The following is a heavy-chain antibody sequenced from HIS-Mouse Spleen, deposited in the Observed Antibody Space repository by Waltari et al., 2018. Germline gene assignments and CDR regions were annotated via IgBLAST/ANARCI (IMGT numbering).Heavy chain of an antibody. J-gene: IGHJ2*01. CDR1: GGSISSSSSY. CDR3: AREIPYSSSWYDWYFDL. Sequence: QLQLQESGPGLVKPSETLSLTCTLSGGSISSSSSYWVGIRQPPGKGLEWIGSIYYSGSTYYNPSLKSRVTISVDTSKNQFSLKLSSVTAADTAVYYCAREIPYSSSWYDWYFDLWGRGTLVTVSS. CDR2: IYYSGST. D-gene: IGHD6-13*01. V-gene: IGHV4-39*07.